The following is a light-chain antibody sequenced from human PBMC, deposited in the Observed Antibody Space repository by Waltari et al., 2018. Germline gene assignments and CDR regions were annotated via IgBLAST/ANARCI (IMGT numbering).Light chain of an antibody. CDR2: DYD. CDR1: SSNVGSNS. J-gene: IGLJ2*01. Sequence: QSMLTQPPSASGTPGQRVTISCSGSSSNVGSNSVNWFQHLPGAAPKLLIYDYDQRPSGVPDRVSGSKSGTSASLVISGLQSDDEADYYCAAWEDSLNGVLFGGGTKLTVL. V-gene: IGLV1-44*01. CDR3: AAWEDSLNGVL.